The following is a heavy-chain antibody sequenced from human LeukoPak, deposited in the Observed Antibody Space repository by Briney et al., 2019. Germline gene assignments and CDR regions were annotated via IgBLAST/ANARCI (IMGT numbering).Heavy chain of an antibody. CDR1: GGSISGGSYY. J-gene: IGHJ4*02. CDR2: IYTSGST. Sequence: PSQTLSLTCTVSGGSISGGSYYWSWIRQPAGKGLEWIGRIYTSGSTNYNPSLKSRVTISVDTSKNQFSLKLSSVTAADTAVYYCARDNGDYSDYWGQGTLVTVSS. V-gene: IGHV4-61*02. CDR3: ARDNGDYSDY. D-gene: IGHD4-17*01.